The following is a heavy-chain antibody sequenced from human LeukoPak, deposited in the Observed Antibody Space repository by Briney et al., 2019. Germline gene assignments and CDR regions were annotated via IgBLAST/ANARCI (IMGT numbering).Heavy chain of an antibody. Sequence: KTSETLSLTCTVSGGSISSGGYYWSWIRQHPGKGLEWIGYIYYSGSTYYNPSLKSRVTISVDTSKNQFSLKLSSVTAADTAVYYCASQGGGSSSSLAYWGQGTLVTVSS. D-gene: IGHD6-13*01. J-gene: IGHJ4*02. CDR1: GGSISSGGYY. V-gene: IGHV4-31*03. CDR2: IYYSGST. CDR3: ASQGGGSSSSLAY.